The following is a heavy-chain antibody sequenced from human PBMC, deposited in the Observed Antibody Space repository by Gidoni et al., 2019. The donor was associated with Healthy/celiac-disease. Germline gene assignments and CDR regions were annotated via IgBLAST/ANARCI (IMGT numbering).Heavy chain of an antibody. CDR2: IYYSGST. V-gene: IGHV4-59*01. CDR1: GGSISSYY. CDR3: ARDRWFDP. J-gene: IGHJ5*02. Sequence: QVQLQESCPGLVNPSETLSLTCTVSGGSISSYYWSWIRQPPGKGLEWIGYIYYSGSTNYNPSLKSRVTISVDTSKNQFSLKLSSVTAADTAVYYCARDRWFDPWGQGTLVTVSS.